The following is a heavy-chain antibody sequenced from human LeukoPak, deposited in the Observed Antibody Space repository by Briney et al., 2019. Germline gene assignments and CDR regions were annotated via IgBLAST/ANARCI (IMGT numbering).Heavy chain of an antibody. CDR2: ISYDGSNK. CDR3: ARAEMATIYFDY. V-gene: IGHV3-30*04. Sequence: PGRSPRLSCAASGFTFSSYAMHWVRQAPGKGLEWVAVISYDGSNKYYADSVKGRFTISRDNSKNTLYLQMNSLRAEDTAVYYCARAEMATIYFDYWGQGTLVTASS. CDR1: GFTFSSYA. J-gene: IGHJ4*02. D-gene: IGHD5-24*01.